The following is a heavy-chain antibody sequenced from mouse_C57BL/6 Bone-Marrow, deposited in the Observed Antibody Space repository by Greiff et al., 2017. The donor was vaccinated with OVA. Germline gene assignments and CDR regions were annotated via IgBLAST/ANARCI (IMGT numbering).Heavy chain of an antibody. V-gene: IGHV1-81*01. J-gene: IGHJ3*01. CDR1: GYTFTSYG. CDR2: IYPRSGNT. CDR3: ARESYFLFAY. Sequence: VQLQQSGAELARPGASVKLSCKASGYTFTSYGISWVKQRTGQGLEWIGEIYPRSGNTYYNEKFKGKATLTADKSSSTAYLELRSLTSEDSAVDFCARESYFLFAYWGQGTLVTVSA. D-gene: IGHD1-1*01.